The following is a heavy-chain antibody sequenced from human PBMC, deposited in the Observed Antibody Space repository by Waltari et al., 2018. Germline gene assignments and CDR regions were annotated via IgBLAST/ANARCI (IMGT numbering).Heavy chain of an antibody. J-gene: IGHJ4*02. Sequence: EVQLVESGGGLVQPGGSLRLSCAASGFTFSSYEMNWVRQAPGKGLEWVSYMSSSDSTIYYADSVQGRFTISRDNAKNSLYLQMNSLRAEDTAVYYCATLVATIADYWGQGTLVTVSS. CDR2: MSSSDSTI. CDR3: ATLVATIADY. CDR1: GFTFSSYE. D-gene: IGHD5-12*01. V-gene: IGHV3-48*03.